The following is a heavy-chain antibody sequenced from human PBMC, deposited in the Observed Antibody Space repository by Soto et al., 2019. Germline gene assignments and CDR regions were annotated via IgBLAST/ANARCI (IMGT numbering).Heavy chain of an antibody. Sequence: PGGSQRLSCAASGFTFTSYAMTWVRQAPGKGLEWVSSISGSGGATYYADSVKGRFTISRDDSKSTLYLQMNSLRAEDTALYYCAKAGRPYYDLWSENRFDPWGQGTLVTVSS. CDR1: GFTFTSYA. J-gene: IGHJ5*02. CDR3: AKAGRPYYDLWSENRFDP. CDR2: ISGSGGAT. V-gene: IGHV3-23*01. D-gene: IGHD3-3*01.